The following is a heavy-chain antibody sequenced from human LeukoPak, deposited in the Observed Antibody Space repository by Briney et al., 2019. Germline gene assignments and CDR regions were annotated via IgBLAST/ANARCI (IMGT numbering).Heavy chain of an antibody. CDR1: GGSISSGDYY. CDR3: HAAAGTGLDY. V-gene: IGHV4-30-4*01. CDR2: IYYSGST. D-gene: IGHD6-13*01. J-gene: IGHJ4*02. Sequence: SETLSLTCTVSGGSISSGDYYWSWIRQPPGKGLEWIGYIYYSGSTYYNPSFKSRVTISVDTSKNQFSLKLSSVTAADTAVYYCHAAAGTGLDYWGQGTLVTVSS.